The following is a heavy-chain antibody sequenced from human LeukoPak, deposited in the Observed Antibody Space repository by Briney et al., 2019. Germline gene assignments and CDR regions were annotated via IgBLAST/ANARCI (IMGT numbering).Heavy chain of an antibody. CDR3: VKRSGYNYDY. J-gene: IGHJ4*02. V-gene: IGHV3-64D*06. CDR2: ISSNGGST. D-gene: IGHD5-18*01. CDR1: GFTFSSYA. Sequence: GGSLRLSCSASGFTFSSYAMHWVRQAPGKGLEYVSAISSNGGSTYYADSVKGRFTISRDNSKNTLYLQMSSLRVEDTAVYYCVKRSGYNYDYWGQGTLVTVSS.